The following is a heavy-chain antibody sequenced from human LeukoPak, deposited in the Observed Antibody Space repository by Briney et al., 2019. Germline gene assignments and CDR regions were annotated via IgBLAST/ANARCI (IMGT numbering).Heavy chain of an antibody. CDR1: GFTFSSYA. D-gene: IGHD6-19*01. Sequence: PGGSLRLSCAASGFTFSSYAMSWVRQAPGKGLEWVSAISGSGGSTYYAGSVKGRFTTSRDNSKNTLYLQMNSLRAEDTAVYYCAKGRSGRSRSWYFNLWGRGTLVTVSS. CDR2: ISGSGGST. CDR3: AKGRSGRSRSWYFNL. V-gene: IGHV3-23*01. J-gene: IGHJ2*01.